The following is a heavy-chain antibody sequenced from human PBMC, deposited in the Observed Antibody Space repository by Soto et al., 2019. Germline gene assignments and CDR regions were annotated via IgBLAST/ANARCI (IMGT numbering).Heavy chain of an antibody. V-gene: IGHV3-74*02. CDR2: INSDGSVS. Sequence: EVQLVESGGGLVQPGGSLRLSCAASGFTFSNYWMYWVRQAPGKGLEWVSRINSDGSVSSHADSVKGRLIISRDNVKNTMYMHMDSLRAEDTAVYYCARGDCVGGTCYSLAGSFYYDMDVWGKGTTVTVFS. CDR3: ARGDCVGGTCYSLAGSFYYDMDV. J-gene: IGHJ6*03. CDR1: GFTFSNYW. D-gene: IGHD2-15*01.